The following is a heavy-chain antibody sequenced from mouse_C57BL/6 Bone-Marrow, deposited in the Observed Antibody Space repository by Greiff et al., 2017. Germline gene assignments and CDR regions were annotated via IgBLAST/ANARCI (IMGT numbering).Heavy chain of an antibody. Sequence: VQLQQPGAELVKPGASVKLSCKASGYTFTSYWMQWVKQRPGQGLEWIGEIDPSDSYTNYNQKFKGKATLTVDTSSSTAYMQLSSLTSEDSAVYYCARGYYDYDGGAWFAYWGQGTLVTVSA. V-gene: IGHV1-50*01. CDR1: GYTFTSYW. D-gene: IGHD2-4*01. J-gene: IGHJ3*01. CDR2: IDPSDSYT. CDR3: ARGYYDYDGGAWFAY.